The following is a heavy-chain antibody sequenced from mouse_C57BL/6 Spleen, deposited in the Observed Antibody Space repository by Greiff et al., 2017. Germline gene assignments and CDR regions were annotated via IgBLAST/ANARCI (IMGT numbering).Heavy chain of an antibody. CDR1: GYTFTDYE. CDR3: TRRGLGLAY. D-gene: IGHD4-1*01. V-gene: IGHV1-15*01. Sequence: VQLQQSGAELVRPGASVTLSCKASGYTFTDYEMHWVKQTPVHGLEWIGALDPEPGGTAYNQKFKGKAILTADKSSSTAYMELRSLTSEDSAVYYCTRRGLGLAYWGQGTLVTVSA. J-gene: IGHJ3*01. CDR2: LDPEPGGT.